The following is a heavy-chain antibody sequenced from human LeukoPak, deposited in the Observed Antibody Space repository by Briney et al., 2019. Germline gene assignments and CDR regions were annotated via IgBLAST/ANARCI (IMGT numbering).Heavy chain of an antibody. CDR2: IDPSGGST. CDR1: GYTFTSYY. D-gene: IGHD6-13*01. J-gene: IGHJ4*02. CDR3: ARDNTAAGPFDY. Sequence: SVKVSCKASGYTFTSYYMHWVRQAPGQGLEWLGIIDPSGGSTSYAQKFQGRLTMTRDTSTTTVYMELNSLRSEDTAVYYCARDNTAAGPFDYWGLGTLVTVSS. V-gene: IGHV1-46*01.